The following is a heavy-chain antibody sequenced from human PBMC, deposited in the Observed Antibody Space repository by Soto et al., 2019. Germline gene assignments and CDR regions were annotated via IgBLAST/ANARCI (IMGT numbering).Heavy chain of an antibody. D-gene: IGHD3-9*01. Sequence: PSETLSLTCTVSGGSISSYYWSWIRQPPGKGLEWIGYIYYSGSTNNNPSLKSRVTISVDTSKNQFSLKLSSVTAADTAVYYCARVATYYDILTGFRPSRFDPWGQGTLVTVSS. V-gene: IGHV4-59*01. CDR2: IYYSGST. J-gene: IGHJ5*02. CDR3: ARVATYYDILTGFRPSRFDP. CDR1: GGSISSYY.